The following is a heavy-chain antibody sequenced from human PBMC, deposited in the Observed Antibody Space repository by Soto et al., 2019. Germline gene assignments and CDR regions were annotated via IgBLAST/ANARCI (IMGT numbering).Heavy chain of an antibody. Sequence: EVQLVESGGGLVQPGGSLRLSCAASGFSFSMYWMSWVRQAPGKGLEWVANRKEDGSQKYYVDSVKGRFTISRDNAKNSLDLQMNRLRAEDTAVYYCARHQVGYRVTDYWGQGTLVTVSS. CDR2: RKEDGSQK. D-gene: IGHD1-26*01. V-gene: IGHV3-7*01. CDR1: GFSFSMYW. J-gene: IGHJ4*02. CDR3: ARHQVGYRVTDY.